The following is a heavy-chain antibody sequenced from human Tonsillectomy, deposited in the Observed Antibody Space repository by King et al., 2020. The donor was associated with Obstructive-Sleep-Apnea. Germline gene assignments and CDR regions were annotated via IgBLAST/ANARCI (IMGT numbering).Heavy chain of an antibody. J-gene: IGHJ4*02. Sequence: VQLVQSGGVVIQPGGSLRLSCAASGFTFDDYAMHWVRQAPGRGLEWVSRITWDGDTTYYADSVKSRFTISRDNSKNSLYLQMNNLRPEDTAFYYCAKDFDTNDSRDYWGQGTLVTVSS. D-gene: IGHD2-8*01. CDR2: ITWDGDTT. V-gene: IGHV3-43D*03. CDR1: GFTFDDYA. CDR3: AKDFDTNDSRDY.